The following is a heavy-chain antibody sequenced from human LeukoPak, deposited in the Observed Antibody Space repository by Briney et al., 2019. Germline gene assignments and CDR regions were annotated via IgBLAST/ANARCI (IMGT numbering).Heavy chain of an antibody. CDR3: ARDEVDYYDSSGYYYGGGFDY. V-gene: IGHV1-69*05. Sequence: ASVKVSCKASGGTFSSYGISWVRQAPGQGLEWMGGIIPIFGTANYAQKFQGRVTITTDESTSTAYMELSSLRSEDTAVYYCARDEVDYYDSSGYYYGGGFDYWGQGTLVTVSS. CDR2: IIPIFGTA. D-gene: IGHD3-22*01. CDR1: GGTFSSYG. J-gene: IGHJ4*02.